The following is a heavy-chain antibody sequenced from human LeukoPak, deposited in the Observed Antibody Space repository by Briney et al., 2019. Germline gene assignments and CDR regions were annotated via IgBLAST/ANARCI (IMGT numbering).Heavy chain of an antibody. Sequence: SETLSLTCAVYGGSFSAYYWRWIRQPPGKGLEWIGSIYYSGSTYYNPSLKSRVTISVDTSKNQFSLEINYVSPEDTAIYYCARDMGSYGHPFSFDYWGQGTLVTVSS. CDR3: ARDMGSYGHPFSFDY. CDR1: GGSFSAYY. CDR2: IYYSGST. V-gene: IGHV4-34*01. J-gene: IGHJ4*02. D-gene: IGHD3-16*01.